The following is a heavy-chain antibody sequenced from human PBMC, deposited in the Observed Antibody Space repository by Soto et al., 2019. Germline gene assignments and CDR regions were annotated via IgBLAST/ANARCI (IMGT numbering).Heavy chain of an antibody. J-gene: IGHJ6*02. CDR2: IYYSGST. Sequence: QVQLQESGPGLVKPSETLSLTCTVSGVSVSSYYWSWIRQPPGKGLEWIGYIYYSGSTNYNPSLKSRVTISVDTSKNQFSLKLSSVTAADTAVYYCAGYDYVWGRCVMDVWGQGTTVTVSS. CDR1: GVSVSSYY. D-gene: IGHD3-16*01. CDR3: AGYDYVWGRCVMDV. V-gene: IGHV4-59*02.